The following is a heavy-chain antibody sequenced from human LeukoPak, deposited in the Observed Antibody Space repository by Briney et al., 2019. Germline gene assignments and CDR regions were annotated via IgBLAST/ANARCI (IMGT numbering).Heavy chain of an antibody. CDR1: GYTFTGYY. J-gene: IGHJ6*02. Sequence: ASVKVSCKASGYTFTGYYMHWVRQAPGQGLEWMGWINPNSGGTNYAQKFQGWVTITRDTSISTAYMELSRLRSDDTAVYYCARAVDSSGYYRPLVYYGMDVWGQGTTVTVSS. CDR3: ARAVDSSGYYRPLVYYGMDV. V-gene: IGHV1-2*04. CDR2: INPNSGGT. D-gene: IGHD3-22*01.